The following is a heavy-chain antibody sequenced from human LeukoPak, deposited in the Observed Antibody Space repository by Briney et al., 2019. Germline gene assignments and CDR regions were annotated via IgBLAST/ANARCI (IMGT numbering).Heavy chain of an antibody. Sequence: ASVKVSCKASGYTFTGYYMHWVRQAPGQGLEWMGWINPNSGGTNYAQKFQGRVTMTRDTSISTAYMELSRLRSDDTAVYYCAKGRVLWFGELYEFDYWGQGTLVTVSS. CDR3: AKGRVLWFGELYEFDY. CDR2: INPNSGGT. D-gene: IGHD3-10*01. V-gene: IGHV1-2*02. J-gene: IGHJ4*02. CDR1: GYTFTGYY.